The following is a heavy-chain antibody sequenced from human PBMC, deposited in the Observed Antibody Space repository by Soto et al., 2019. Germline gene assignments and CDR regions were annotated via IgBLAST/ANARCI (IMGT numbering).Heavy chain of an antibody. CDR1: GYTFTNYG. CDR3: ARDGSSGWYFDYYYYYGMDV. D-gene: IGHD6-19*01. V-gene: IGHV1-18*01. CDR2: INLNSGNT. J-gene: IGHJ6*02. Sequence: GASVKVSCKASGYTFTNYGISWVRQAPGQGLEWMGWINLNSGNTDYAQKFQGRVTMTRDTSISTAYMELSRLRSDDTAVYYCARDGSSGWYFDYYYYYGMDVWGQGTTVTVSS.